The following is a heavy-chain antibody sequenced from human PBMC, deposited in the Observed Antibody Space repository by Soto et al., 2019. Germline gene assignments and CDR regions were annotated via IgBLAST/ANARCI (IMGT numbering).Heavy chain of an antibody. CDR3: ARDTARAMVRIYYGMDV. CDR2: ITDSGSNT. J-gene: IGHJ6*02. Sequence: GGSLRLSCAASGFTFSSYAMSWVRQAPGKGLEWVSAITDSGSNTYYLASVKGRFTISRDNSKNTLSLQMNSLRAEDTAVYYCARDTARAMVRIYYGMDVWGQGTTVTVSS. D-gene: IGHD3-10*01. V-gene: IGHV3-23*01. CDR1: GFTFSSYA.